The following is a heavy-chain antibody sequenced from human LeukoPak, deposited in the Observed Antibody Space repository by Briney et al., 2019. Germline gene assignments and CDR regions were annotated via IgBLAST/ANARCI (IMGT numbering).Heavy chain of an antibody. CDR1: GFTFSSYG. D-gene: IGHD6-19*01. CDR3: AEDPSSSVGHFDY. Sequence: GGSLRLSCAASGFTFSSYGMHWVRQAPGKGLEWVAFIRYDGSNKYYADSVKGRFTISRDNSKNTLYLQMNSLRAEDTAVYYCAEDPSSSVGHFDYWGQGTLVTVSS. J-gene: IGHJ4*02. CDR2: IRYDGSNK. V-gene: IGHV3-30*02.